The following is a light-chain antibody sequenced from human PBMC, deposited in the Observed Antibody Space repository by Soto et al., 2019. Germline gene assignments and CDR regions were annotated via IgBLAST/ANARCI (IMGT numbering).Light chain of an antibody. J-gene: IGKJ3*01. CDR2: GAA. CDR1: QGIANF. V-gene: IGKV1-9*01. Sequence: IQLTQSPSSLSSSVGERVTISCRASQGIANFLAWYQQKPGKAPKLLLYGAATLQSRVTSRFSGSGSGTDFTLTSSSLHPEDFANYYCQQLNSFPIPFGPGTKVDIK. CDR3: QQLNSFPIP.